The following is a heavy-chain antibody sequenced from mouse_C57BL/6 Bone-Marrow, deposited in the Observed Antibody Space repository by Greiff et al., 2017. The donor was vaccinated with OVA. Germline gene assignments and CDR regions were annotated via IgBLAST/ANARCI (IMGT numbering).Heavy chain of an antibody. V-gene: IGHV1-26*01. CDR2: INPNNGGT. CDR1: GYTFTDYY. Sequence: EVQLQQSGPELVKPGASVKISCKASGYTFTDYYMNWVQQSHGTSLEWIGDINPNNGGTSYNQKFKGKATLTVDKSSSTAYMELRSLTSEDSAVYYCARDYYGSSSYWYFDVWGTGTTVTVSS. J-gene: IGHJ1*03. CDR3: ARDYYGSSSYWYFDV. D-gene: IGHD1-1*01.